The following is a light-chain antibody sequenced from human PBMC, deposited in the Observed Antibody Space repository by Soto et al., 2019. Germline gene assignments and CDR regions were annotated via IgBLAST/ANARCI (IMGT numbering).Light chain of an antibody. Sequence: DIQMTQSPSSLSASVGDRVTITCRASQSMSSYLNWYQQKPGKAPKLLMYAASSLQSGVPSRFSGSGSGTDLTLKISSLQPDDFATYYCQQSYSTQFTFGPPTQVHIK. CDR3: QQSYSTQFT. CDR1: QSMSSY. V-gene: IGKV1-39*01. CDR2: AAS. J-gene: IGKJ3*01.